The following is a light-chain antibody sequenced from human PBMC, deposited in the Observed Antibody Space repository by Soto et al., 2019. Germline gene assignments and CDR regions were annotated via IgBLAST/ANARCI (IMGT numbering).Light chain of an antibody. Sequence: QSVLTQPASVSGSPGQSITISCTGTSSDVGAYNYVSWYQQHPGKAPKLMIYEVSNRPSGVSNRFSGSKSANTASLTISGLQAGGESDYYCRSYTSSSTWLFGGGTKLTVL. V-gene: IGLV2-14*03. J-gene: IGLJ3*02. CDR2: EVS. CDR1: SSDVGAYNY. CDR3: RSYTSSSTWL.